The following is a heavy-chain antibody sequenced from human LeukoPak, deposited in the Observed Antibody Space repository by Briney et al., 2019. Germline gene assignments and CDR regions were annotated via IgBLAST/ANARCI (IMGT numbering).Heavy chain of an antibody. Sequence: GGSLRLSCAASGFTFGNHWMSWVRQAPGKGLEWVANIKQDGSEKYCVDSVKGRFTISRDNAKNSLSPQMNSLRIEDTGLYYCTTRRLESNGHDDWGQGTLVTVST. V-gene: IGHV3-7*03. CDR2: IKQDGSEK. CDR1: GFTFGNHW. CDR3: TTRRLESNGHDD. J-gene: IGHJ4*02. D-gene: IGHD2-8*01.